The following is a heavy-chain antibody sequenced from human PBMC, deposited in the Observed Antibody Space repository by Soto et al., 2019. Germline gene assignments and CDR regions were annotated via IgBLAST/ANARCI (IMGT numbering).Heavy chain of an antibody. Sequence: SETLSLTCTVSGGSISSYYWSWIRQPAGKGLEWIGRIYTSGSTNYNPSLKSRVTMSVDTSKNQFSLKLSSVTAADTAVYYCARDSGYDSSGYYSWFDPWGQGTLVTVS. V-gene: IGHV4-4*07. CDR3: ARDSGYDSSGYYSWFDP. CDR1: GGSISSYY. D-gene: IGHD3-22*01. J-gene: IGHJ5*02. CDR2: IYTSGST.